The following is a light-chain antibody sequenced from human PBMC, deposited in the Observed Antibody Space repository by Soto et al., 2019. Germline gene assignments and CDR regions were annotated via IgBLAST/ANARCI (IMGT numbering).Light chain of an antibody. CDR1: SSNIGSNY. J-gene: IGLJ2*01. CDR3: AAWDDSLSGVV. CDR2: RSN. Sequence: QSVLTQPPSASGTPGQTVTISCSGSSSNIGSNYVYWYQQLPGTAPKLLIYRSNQRPSGVPDRFSGSKSGTSASLAISGLRSEDEADYYCAAWDDSLSGVVFGGGTKVTVL. V-gene: IGLV1-47*01.